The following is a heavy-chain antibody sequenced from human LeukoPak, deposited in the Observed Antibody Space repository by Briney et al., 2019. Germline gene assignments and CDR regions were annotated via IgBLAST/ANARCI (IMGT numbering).Heavy chain of an antibody. V-gene: IGHV4-39*07. Sequence: SETLSLTFTVSGGSISSSSYYWGWIRQPPGKGLEWIGSIYYSGSTYYNPSLKSRVTISVDTSKNQFSLKLSSVTAADTAVYYCARYYYDSIWRSGTFDPWGQGTLVTVSS. J-gene: IGHJ5*02. CDR2: IYYSGST. CDR1: GGSISSSSYY. CDR3: ARYYYDSIWRSGTFDP. D-gene: IGHD3-22*01.